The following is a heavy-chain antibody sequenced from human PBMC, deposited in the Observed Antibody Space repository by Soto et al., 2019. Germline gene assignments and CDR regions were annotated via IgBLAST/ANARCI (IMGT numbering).Heavy chain of an antibody. J-gene: IGHJ4*02. CDR2: INPSGGST. D-gene: IGHD3-9*01. V-gene: IGHV1-46*03. CDR3: ARAVYYDILTGYYFDY. CDR1: GYIFTSYY. Sequence: ASVKVSCKAVGYIFTSYYIHWVRQAPGQGLEWMGLINPSGGSTSYAQKFQGRVTMTRDTSTSTVYMELSSLRSEDTAVYYCARAVYYDILTGYYFDYWGQGTLVTVSS.